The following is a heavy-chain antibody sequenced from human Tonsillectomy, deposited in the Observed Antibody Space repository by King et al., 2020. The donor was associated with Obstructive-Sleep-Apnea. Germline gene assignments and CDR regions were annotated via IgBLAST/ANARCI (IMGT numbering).Heavy chain of an antibody. CDR3: ARDQDYASSGYYYPSTPYWYFDL. CDR2: IYYSGST. CDR1: GGSISSSSYY. Sequence: QLQESGPGLVKPSETLSLTCTVSGGSISSSSYYWGWIRQPPGKGLEWIGSIYYSGSTYYNPSLKSRVTISVDTSKNQFSLKLSSVTAADTAVYYCARDQDYASSGYYYPSTPYWYFDLWGRGTLVTVSS. D-gene: IGHD3-22*01. V-gene: IGHV4-39*07. J-gene: IGHJ2*01.